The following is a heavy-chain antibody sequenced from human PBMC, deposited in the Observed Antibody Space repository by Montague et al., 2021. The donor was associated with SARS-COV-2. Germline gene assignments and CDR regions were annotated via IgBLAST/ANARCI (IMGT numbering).Heavy chain of an antibody. Sequence: SETLSLTCTVSGYSISTGYYWGWIRQPPGKGLEWIGTIYHSGSTYFNPSLKSRVTISVDPSKNQFSLNLSSVSAADTAVYYCAKVAGSHDTFDIWGRGTMVTVSS. CDR3: AKVAGSHDTFDI. CDR1: GYSISTGYY. V-gene: IGHV4-38-2*02. J-gene: IGHJ3*02. D-gene: IGHD6-19*01. CDR2: IYHSGST.